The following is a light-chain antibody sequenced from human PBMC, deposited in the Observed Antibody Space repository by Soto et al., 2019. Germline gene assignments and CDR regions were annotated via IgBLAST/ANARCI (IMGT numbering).Light chain of an antibody. CDR2: AAS. CDR1: QSISSY. J-gene: IGKJ1*01. Sequence: DIQMTQSPSSLSASVGDRVTITCRASQSISSYLNWYQQKPGKAPKLLIYAASSLQSGVPSRFSGSVYGTDFTLTISSLQPEDFATYYCQQSYSTPRTFGQGTKLDIK. CDR3: QQSYSTPRT. V-gene: IGKV1-39*01.